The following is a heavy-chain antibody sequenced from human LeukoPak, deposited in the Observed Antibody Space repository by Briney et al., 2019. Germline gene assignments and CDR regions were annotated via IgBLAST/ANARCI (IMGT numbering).Heavy chain of an antibody. CDR2: IKQDGSEK. Sequence: GGSLRLSCAASGFTFSSYWMSWVRQAPGKGLEWVANIKQDGSEKYYVDSVKGRFTISRDNAKNSLYLQMNSLRAEDTAVYYSARDGLVGQLLFDYYYYYGMDVWGQGTTVTVSS. D-gene: IGHD2-2*01. CDR3: ARDGLVGQLLFDYYYYYGMDV. V-gene: IGHV3-7*01. CDR1: GFTFSSYW. J-gene: IGHJ6*02.